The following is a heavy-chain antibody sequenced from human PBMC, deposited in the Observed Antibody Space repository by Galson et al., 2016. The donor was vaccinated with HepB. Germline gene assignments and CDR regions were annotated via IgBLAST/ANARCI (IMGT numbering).Heavy chain of an antibody. V-gene: IGHV5-10-1*01. CDR1: GYSFTTYS. CDR3: AKADGHDLDF. D-gene: IGHD1-1*01. Sequence: QSGAEVKKPGESLRISCQASGYSFTTYSITWVRQMPGKGLEWMGRIDPSDSYPDYSPSFQGHVSMSADNSITTAYLQWSSLRASDTAKYYCAKADGHDLDFWGQGTLVTVSS. CDR2: IDPSDSYP. J-gene: IGHJ4*02.